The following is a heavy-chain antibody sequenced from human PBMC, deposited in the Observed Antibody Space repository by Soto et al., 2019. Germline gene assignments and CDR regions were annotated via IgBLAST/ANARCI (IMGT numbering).Heavy chain of an antibody. CDR1: GFTFSSYA. CDR3: AKTYSSGWYAVDAFDI. CDR2: ISGSGGST. Sequence: GGSLRLSCAASGFTFSSYAMSWVRQAPGKGLEWVSAISGSGGSTYYADSVKGRFTISRDNSKNTLYLQMNSLRAEDTAVYYCAKTYSSGWYAVDAFDIWGQGTMVTVSS. D-gene: IGHD6-19*01. V-gene: IGHV3-23*01. J-gene: IGHJ3*02.